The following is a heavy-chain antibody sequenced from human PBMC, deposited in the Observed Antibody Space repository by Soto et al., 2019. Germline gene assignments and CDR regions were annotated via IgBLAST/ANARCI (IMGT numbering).Heavy chain of an antibody. CDR2: IYPGDSNI. CDR3: ARHLDAYSSASAFDY. D-gene: IGHD6-6*01. V-gene: IGHV5-51*01. CDR1: GDSLPMHS. Sequence: GQALKISGTVAGDSLPMHSLGCVRPMPGKGLEWMGIIYPGDSNIRYSPSFEGQIDMSADRSINTAYLRLSSLKASDTATYDCARHLDAYSSASAFDYWGQGNRVTVSA. J-gene: IGHJ4*02.